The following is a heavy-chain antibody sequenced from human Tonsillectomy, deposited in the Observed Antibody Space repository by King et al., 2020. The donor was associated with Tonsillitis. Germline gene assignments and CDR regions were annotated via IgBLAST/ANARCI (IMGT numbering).Heavy chain of an antibody. J-gene: IGHJ4*02. CDR1: GYTSTTYG. CDR2: INAYNGNT. V-gene: IGHV1-18*01. Sequence: QLVQSGAEVKKPGASVKVSCKASGYTSTTYGITWVRQAPGQGLEWMGWINAYNGNTLYAQKLQGRVTITTDTSTRTAYMELRSLGSDDTAFYYFALDILTGFYDYWGQGTLVTLSS. CDR3: ALDILTGFYDY. D-gene: IGHD3-9*01.